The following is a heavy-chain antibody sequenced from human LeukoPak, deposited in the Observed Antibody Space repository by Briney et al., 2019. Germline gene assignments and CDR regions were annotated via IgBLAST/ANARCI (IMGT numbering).Heavy chain of an antibody. Sequence: SGGSLRLSCAASGFTFSSYAMSWVRQAPGKGLEGVSAISGSGGSTYYADSVKGRFTISRDNSKNTLYLQMNSLRAEDTAVYYCAKGVGPHCGSGSYNGQSMDVWGQGTTVTVSS. CDR1: GFTFSSYA. V-gene: IGHV3-23*01. CDR3: AKGVGPHCGSGSYNGQSMDV. CDR2: ISGSGGST. J-gene: IGHJ6*02. D-gene: IGHD3-10*01.